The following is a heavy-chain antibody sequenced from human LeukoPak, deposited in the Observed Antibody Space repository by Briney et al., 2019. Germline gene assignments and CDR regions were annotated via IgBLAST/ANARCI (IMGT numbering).Heavy chain of an antibody. D-gene: IGHD6-13*01. CDR1: GFTFSSYW. J-gene: IGHJ4*02. CDR2: IKRDGSEK. Sequence: PGGSLRLSRAASGFTFSSYWMSWVRQAPGKGLEWVANIKRDGSEKYYVDSVKGRFTISRDNAKNSLYLQMNSLRAEDTAVYYCATSRGSWPDYFDYWGQGTLVTVSS. CDR3: ATSRGSWPDYFDY. V-gene: IGHV3-7*01.